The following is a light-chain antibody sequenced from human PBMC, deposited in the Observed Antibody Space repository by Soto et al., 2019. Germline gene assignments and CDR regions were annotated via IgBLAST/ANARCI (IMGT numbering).Light chain of an antibody. Sequence: SVLTQSTGTLSTSPCERAIVSCSRSQSVSNNYLAWYQHKPGQTPRLLLYDTSTRATGVPTRFSGSRSGAEFTLTINSLQSEDFAVYYCQPYNNWPLTFGGGTKVDIK. CDR2: DTS. J-gene: IGKJ4*01. CDR3: QPYNNWPLT. CDR1: QSVSNN. V-gene: IGKV3-15*01.